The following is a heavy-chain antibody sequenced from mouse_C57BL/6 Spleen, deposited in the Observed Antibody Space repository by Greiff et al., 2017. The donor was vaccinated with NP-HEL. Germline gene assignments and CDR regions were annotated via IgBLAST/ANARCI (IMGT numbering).Heavy chain of an antibody. D-gene: IGHD2-3*01. CDR1: GFTFSDYG. V-gene: IGHV5-17*01. J-gene: IGHJ4*01. CDR2: ISSGSSTI. CDR3: AREDGDYAMDY. Sequence: EVKLMESGGGLVKPGGSLKLSCAASGFTFSDYGMHWVRQAPEKGLEWVAYISSGSSTIYYADTVKGRFTISRDNAKNTLFLQMTSLRSEDTAMYYCAREDGDYAMDYWVQGTSVTVSS.